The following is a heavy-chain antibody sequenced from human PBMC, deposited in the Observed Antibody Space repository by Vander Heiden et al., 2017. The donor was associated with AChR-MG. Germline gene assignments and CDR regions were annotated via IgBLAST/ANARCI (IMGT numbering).Heavy chain of an antibody. J-gene: IGHJ6*02. CDR1: GFTFDDYT. V-gene: IGHV3-43*01. CDR3: VKDMAYGSGRGGMDV. D-gene: IGHD3-10*01. CDR2: ISWEGGTT. Sequence: EVQLVQSGGVVVQPGGSLILSCAASGFTFDDYTMHWVRQAPGKGLEWVSLISWEGGTTYYADSVKGRFTISRDNNKNSLFLQINSLRTEDTALYYCVKDMAYGSGRGGMDVWGQGTTVTVS.